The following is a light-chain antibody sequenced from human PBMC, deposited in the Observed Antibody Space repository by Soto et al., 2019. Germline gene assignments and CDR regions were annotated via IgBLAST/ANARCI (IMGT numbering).Light chain of an antibody. CDR1: QSVSSN. V-gene: IGKV3-15*01. CDR3: QQYNNWPPYT. Sequence: EIVMTQSPATLSVSPGERATLSCRASQSVSSNLAWYQQKPGQAPRLLIYGASTRATGFPARFSGSGSGTESTLTITSLQSEDFPVYYCQQYNNWPPYTFGQGTKLEIK. J-gene: IGKJ2*01. CDR2: GAS.